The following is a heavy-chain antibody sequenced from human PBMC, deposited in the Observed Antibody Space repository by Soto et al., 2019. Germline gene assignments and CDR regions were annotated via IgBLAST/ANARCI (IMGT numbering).Heavy chain of an antibody. CDR1: GYPYTNSY. D-gene: IGHD6-19*01. Sequence: QVQLVQSGAEVRKPGASVKVSCKASGYPYTNSYMHWVRQAPGQGLEWMGWIHPNTGGTNYAQKFQGRATMTRDTSVSTVYMELNRLTSDDTAIYFCASDFRTRGWFRQAGNFAMDVWGQGTTVTVS. CDR3: ASDFRTRGWFRQAGNFAMDV. J-gene: IGHJ6*02. V-gene: IGHV1-2*02. CDR2: IHPNTGGT.